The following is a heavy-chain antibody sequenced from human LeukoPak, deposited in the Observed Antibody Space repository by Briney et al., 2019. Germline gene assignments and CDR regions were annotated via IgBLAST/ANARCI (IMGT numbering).Heavy chain of an antibody. CDR2: IYTSGST. CDR3: ARDSTHYDILTGYYHTGLFDY. CDR1: GGSISSYY. V-gene: IGHV4-4*07. Sequence: SETLSLTCTVSGGSISSYYWSRIRQPAGKGLEWIGRIYTSGSTNYNPSLKSRVTMSVDTSKNQFSLKLSSVTAADTAVYYCARDSTHYDILTGYYHTGLFDYWGQGTLVTVSS. D-gene: IGHD3-9*01. J-gene: IGHJ4*02.